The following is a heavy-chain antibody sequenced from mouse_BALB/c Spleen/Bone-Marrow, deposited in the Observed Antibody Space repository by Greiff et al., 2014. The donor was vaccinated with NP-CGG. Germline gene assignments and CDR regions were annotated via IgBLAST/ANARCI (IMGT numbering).Heavy chain of an antibody. Sequence: EVQLVESGGGLVQPGGSRKLSCAASGFTFSSFGMHWVRQAPEKGLEWVAYISSGSSTIYYADTVKGRFTISRDNPKNTLFLQMPSLRSEDTAMYYCARLRRYYGYFDYWGQGTTLTVSS. D-gene: IGHD1-1*01. CDR2: ISSGSSTI. CDR3: ARLRRYYGYFDY. V-gene: IGHV5-17*02. CDR1: GFTFSSFG. J-gene: IGHJ2*01.